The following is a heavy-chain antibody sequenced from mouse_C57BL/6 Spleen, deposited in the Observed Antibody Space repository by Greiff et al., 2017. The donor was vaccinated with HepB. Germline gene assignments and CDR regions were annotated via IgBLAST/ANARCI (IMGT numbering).Heavy chain of an antibody. D-gene: IGHD2-4*01. Sequence: QVQLQQSGAELARPGASVKLSCKASGYTLTSYGISWVKQRTGQGLEWIGEIYPRSGNTYYNEKFKGKATLTADKSSSTAYMELRSLTSEDSAVYFCAIGIYYDYDGDYYAMDYWGQGTSVTVSS. J-gene: IGHJ4*01. CDR1: GYTLTSYG. CDR3: AIGIYYDYDGDYYAMDY. V-gene: IGHV1-81*01. CDR2: IYPRSGNT.